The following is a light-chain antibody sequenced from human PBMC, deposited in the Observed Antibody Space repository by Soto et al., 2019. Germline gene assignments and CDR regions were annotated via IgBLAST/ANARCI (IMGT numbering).Light chain of an antibody. V-gene: IGKV3-20*01. CDR3: QRYGSSPLIT. Sequence: EIVLTQSPGTLSLSPVERATLSFRASQSVSNNYLAWYQQKPGQAPRLLIYGTSSRATGIPDRFSGSGSGTDFTLTISRLEPEDFAVYFCQRYGSSPLITFGQGTRLEIK. J-gene: IGKJ5*01. CDR2: GTS. CDR1: QSVSNNY.